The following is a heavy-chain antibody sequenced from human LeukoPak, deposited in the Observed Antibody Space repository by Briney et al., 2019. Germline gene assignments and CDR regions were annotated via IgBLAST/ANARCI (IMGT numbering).Heavy chain of an antibody. CDR1: GFTFSNAY. V-gene: IGHV3-7*01. Sequence: GGSLRLSCAASGFTFSNAYMNWVRQVPGKGLECLANIKEDGSETYYADSVKGRFTISRDNPKNLLFLQINSLRVEDTAVYYCARETPRRGETRDGYRWGQGTVVTVSS. CDR3: ARETPRRGETRDGYR. CDR2: IKEDGSET. D-gene: IGHD5-24*01. J-gene: IGHJ4*02.